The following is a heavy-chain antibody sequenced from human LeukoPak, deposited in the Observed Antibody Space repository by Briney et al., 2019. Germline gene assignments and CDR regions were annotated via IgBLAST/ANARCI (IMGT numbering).Heavy chain of an antibody. CDR3: SRHTDIAPLSSLKY. J-gene: IGHJ4*02. CDR2: IYYSGST. Sequence: SETLSLTCTGTGGSNSSYYWSWIRQPPWRGLEGSGHIYYSGSTNYNPSRKSRVTIQEDPTKNQYYPKLSYVTAASPAQDYVSRHTDIAPLSSLKYWGQGTLVTVSS. CDR1: GGSNSSYY. V-gene: IGHV4-59*08. D-gene: IGHD6-13*01.